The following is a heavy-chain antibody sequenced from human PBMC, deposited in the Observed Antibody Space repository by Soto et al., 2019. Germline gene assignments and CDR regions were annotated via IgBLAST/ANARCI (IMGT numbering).Heavy chain of an antibody. D-gene: IGHD4-17*01. Sequence: SETLSLTCTVSGGSISSYYWSWIRQPPGKGLEWIGYIYYSGSTNYNPSLKSRVTISVDTSKNQFSLKLSSVTAADTAVYYCARVYYGDYSPYYFDYWGQGTLVTVSS. J-gene: IGHJ4*02. CDR3: ARVYYGDYSPYYFDY. CDR2: IYYSGST. CDR1: GGSISSYY. V-gene: IGHV4-59*01.